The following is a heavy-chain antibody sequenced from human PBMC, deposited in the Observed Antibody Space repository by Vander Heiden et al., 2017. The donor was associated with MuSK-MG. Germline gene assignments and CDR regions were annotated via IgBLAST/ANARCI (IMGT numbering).Heavy chain of an antibody. V-gene: IGHV3-30*18. CDR2: ISYDGSNK. D-gene: IGHD4-17*01. CDR3: AKEPLYGDSSDYYFDY. J-gene: IGHJ4*02. CDR1: GFPFRGYG. Sequence: QVQLVESGGGVVQPGRSLRLSCAASGFPFRGYGMHWVRQAPGKGLEWVALISYDGSNKYSADSVKGRFTISRDNSKNTLYLQMNSLRTEDTAVYYCAKEPLYGDSSDYYFDYWGQGNLVTVSS.